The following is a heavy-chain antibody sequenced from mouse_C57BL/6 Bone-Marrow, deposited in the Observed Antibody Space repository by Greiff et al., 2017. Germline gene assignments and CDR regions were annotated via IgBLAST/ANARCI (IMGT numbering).Heavy chain of an antibody. CDR2: IWSGGST. CDR1: GFSLTSYG. J-gene: IGHJ3*01. Sequence: VKLMESGPGLVQPSQSLSITCTVSGFSLTSYGVHWVRQSPGKGLEWLGVIWSGGSTDYNAAFISRLSISKDNSKSQVFFKMNSLQADDTAIYYCARNSRGANYYGSSYGFAYWGQGTLVTVSA. V-gene: IGHV2-2*01. D-gene: IGHD1-1*01. CDR3: ARNSRGANYYGSSYGFAY.